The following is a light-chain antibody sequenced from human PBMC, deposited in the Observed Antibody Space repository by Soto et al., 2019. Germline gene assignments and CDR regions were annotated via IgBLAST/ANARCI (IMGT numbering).Light chain of an antibody. J-gene: IGKJ2*01. V-gene: IGKV3-15*01. CDR1: QSVSSN. CDR2: GAS. Sequence: EIVMTQSPATLSVSPGERATLSCRASQSVSSNLAWYQQKPGQAPRLLIYGASTRATGIPARFSGSGSGTEFTLTISILQSQDVAFYYCQHYNNWPHLYTFGQGTKLETK. CDR3: QHYNNWPHLYT.